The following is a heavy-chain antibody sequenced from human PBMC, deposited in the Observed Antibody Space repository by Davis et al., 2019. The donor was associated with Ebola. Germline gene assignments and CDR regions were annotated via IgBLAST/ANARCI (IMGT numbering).Heavy chain of an antibody. Sequence: GESLKISCVASGFTFSNYRMNWVRQAPGKGLEWVSCISARSNYLYESDSVKGRFTISRDNTKNSLYLQMNSLRAEDTAVYYCARDRVAVSDPHGYGMDVWGKGTTVTVSS. J-gene: IGHJ6*04. D-gene: IGHD6-19*01. V-gene: IGHV3-21*01. CDR2: ISARSNYL. CDR1: GFTFSNYR. CDR3: ARDRVAVSDPHGYGMDV.